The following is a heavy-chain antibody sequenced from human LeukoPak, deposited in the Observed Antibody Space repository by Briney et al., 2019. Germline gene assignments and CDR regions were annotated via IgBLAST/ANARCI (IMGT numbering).Heavy chain of an antibody. CDR2: ISYDGSNK. Sequence: GGSLRLSCAASGFTFSSYGMHWVRQAPGKGLEWVAVISYDGSNKYYADSVKGGFTISRDNSKNTLYLQMNSLRAEDTAVYYCAKDRGVGATGPFDYWGQGTLVTVSS. D-gene: IGHD1-26*01. CDR1: GFTFSSYG. CDR3: AKDRGVGATGPFDY. J-gene: IGHJ4*02. V-gene: IGHV3-30*18.